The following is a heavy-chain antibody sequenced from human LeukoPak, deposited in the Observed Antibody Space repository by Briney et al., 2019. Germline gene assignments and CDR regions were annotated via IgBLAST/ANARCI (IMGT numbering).Heavy chain of an antibody. J-gene: IGHJ4*02. CDR2: ISSSSRYI. D-gene: IGHD3-16*01. V-gene: IGHV3-21*01. CDR1: GFTFERYS. Sequence: RGGSQRLSCSASGFTFERYSMKWVRQAPGKGVEWVSSISSSSRYIDYADTGKSRFTDDRDNTQYSLYLKMNSLGAADTYLYYCARDRSYVRCIFDSWGQGTLVTVSS. CDR3: ARDRSYVRCIFDS.